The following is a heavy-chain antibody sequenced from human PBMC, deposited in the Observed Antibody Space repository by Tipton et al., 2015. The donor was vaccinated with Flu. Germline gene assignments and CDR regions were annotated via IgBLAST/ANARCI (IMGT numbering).Heavy chain of an antibody. CDR2: IYTGGST. D-gene: IGHD2-2*01. J-gene: IGHJ4*02. CDR3: ARGRGYCVTTTCLLPFDF. Sequence: GSLRLSCAASGFIISNYYMSWVRQAPGKGLECVSVIYTGGSTSYTDSVKGRFTISRDNSKNTLYLQMNSLRAEDTAVYYCARGRGYCVTTTCLLPFDFWGQGTLVTVSS. CDR1: GFIISNYY. V-gene: IGHV3-53*01.